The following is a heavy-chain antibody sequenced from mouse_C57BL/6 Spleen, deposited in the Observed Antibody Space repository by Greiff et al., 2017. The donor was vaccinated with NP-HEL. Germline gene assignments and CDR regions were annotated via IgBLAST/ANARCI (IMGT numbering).Heavy chain of an antibody. Sequence: QVQLQQSGAELVRPGASVKLSCKASGYTFTSYGISWVKQRTGQGLEWIGKIYPRSGNTNYNEKFKGKATLTVDKSSSTAYMELRSLTSEDSAVYFCAREDSSEGYYYAMDYWGQGTSVTVSS. J-gene: IGHJ4*01. D-gene: IGHD2-12*01. CDR1: GYTFTSYG. CDR3: AREDSSEGYYYAMDY. CDR2: IYPRSGNT. V-gene: IGHV1-81*01.